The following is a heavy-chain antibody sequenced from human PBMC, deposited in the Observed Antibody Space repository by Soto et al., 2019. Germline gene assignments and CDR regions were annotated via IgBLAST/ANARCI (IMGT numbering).Heavy chain of an antibody. CDR3: ARRGSGSYYDY. D-gene: IGHD1-26*01. J-gene: IGHJ4*02. Sequence: EVQLLESGGGLVQPGGSLRLSCAASGFTFSSYAMRWVRQAPGKGLEWVSAISGSGGSTYYAASVKGRFTISRDNSKNTLYLQMNSLRAEDTAVYYCARRGSGSYYDYWGQGTRVTVSS. CDR1: GFTFSSYA. V-gene: IGHV3-23*01. CDR2: ISGSGGST.